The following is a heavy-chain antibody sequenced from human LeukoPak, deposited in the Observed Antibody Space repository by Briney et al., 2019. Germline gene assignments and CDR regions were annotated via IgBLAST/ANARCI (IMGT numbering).Heavy chain of an antibody. CDR2: ISYDGSNK. D-gene: IGHD2-15*01. J-gene: IGHJ4*02. CDR3: AKDAHCSGGSCYSY. CDR1: GFTFSSYA. Sequence: GRSLRLSCAASGFTFSSYAMHWVRQAPGKGLEWVAVISYDGSNKYYADSVKGRFTISRDNSKNTLYLQMNSLRAEDTAVYYCAKDAHCSGGSCYSYWGQGTLVTVSS. V-gene: IGHV3-30-3*01.